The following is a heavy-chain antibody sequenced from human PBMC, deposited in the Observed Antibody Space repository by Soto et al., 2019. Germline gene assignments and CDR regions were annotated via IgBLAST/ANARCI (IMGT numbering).Heavy chain of an antibody. Sequence: SETLSLTCAVYGGSFSGYYWGWVRQPPGKGLEWIGSSYYGGSTFYNPSLKSRVTISVDASKNNFSLRLTSVTAADTAVYFCTRVVAGLDYWGQGILVTVSS. J-gene: IGHJ4*02. V-gene: IGHV4-38-2*01. D-gene: IGHD6-19*01. CDR2: SYYGGST. CDR1: GGSFSGYY. CDR3: TRVVAGLDY.